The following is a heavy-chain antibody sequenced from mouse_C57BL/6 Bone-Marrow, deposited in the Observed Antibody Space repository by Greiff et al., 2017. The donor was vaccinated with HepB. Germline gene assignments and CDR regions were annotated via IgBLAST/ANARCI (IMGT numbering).Heavy chain of an antibody. J-gene: IGHJ2*01. V-gene: IGHV1-15*01. D-gene: IGHD1-1*01. CDR2: IDPETGGT. CDR1: GYTFTDYE. Sequence: QVQLQQSGAELVRPGASVTLSCKASGYTFTDYEMHWVKQTPVHGLEWIGAIDPETGGTAYNQKFKGKAILTADKSSSTAYMELRSLTSEDSAVYHCTRGGDYYGSSPFDYWGQGTTLTVSS. CDR3: TRGGDYYGSSPFDY.